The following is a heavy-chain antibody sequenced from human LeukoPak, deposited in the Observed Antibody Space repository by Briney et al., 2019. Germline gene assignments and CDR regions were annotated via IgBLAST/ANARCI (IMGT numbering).Heavy chain of an antibody. J-gene: IGHJ4*02. CDR3: ANTGFDY. V-gene: IGHV3-23*01. CDR1: GFTFNSHG. D-gene: IGHD4-17*01. CDR2: IRGDGVTT. Sequence: GGSLRLSCAASGFTFNSHGMNWVRQAPGKGLEWVSGIRGDGVTTYYADSVKGRFTISRDNSKNTLYLQMNSLRAEDTAVYYCANTGFDYWGQGTLVTVSS.